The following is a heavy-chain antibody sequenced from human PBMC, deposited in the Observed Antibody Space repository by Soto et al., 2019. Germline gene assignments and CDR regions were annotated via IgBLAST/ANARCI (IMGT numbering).Heavy chain of an antibody. J-gene: IGHJ4*02. CDR1: GFTFSSYA. V-gene: IGHV3-23*01. CDR2: ISGSGGST. CDR3: ANRVGYEIPTGISYFDY. D-gene: IGHD1-1*01. Sequence: GGSLRLSCAASGFTFSSYAMSWVRQAPGKGLEWVSAISGSGGSTYYADSVKGRFTISRDNSKNTLYLQMNSLRTEGTDVSAGANRVGYEIPTGISYFDYWGQGTLVTVSS.